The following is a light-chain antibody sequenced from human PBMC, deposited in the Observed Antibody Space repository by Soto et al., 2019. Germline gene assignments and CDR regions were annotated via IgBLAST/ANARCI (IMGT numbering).Light chain of an antibody. V-gene: IGLV1-44*01. J-gene: IGLJ2*01. CDR1: NSDIGSNT. Sequence: QSVLTQPPSASGAPGQRVTISCSGRNSDIGSNTVNWYQQLSETAPKLLIYSDNQRPSGVPARFSGSKSGTSASLAISGLQSEDEADYHCATWDDDVSGVVFGGGTKLTVL. CDR3: ATWDDDVSGVV. CDR2: SDN.